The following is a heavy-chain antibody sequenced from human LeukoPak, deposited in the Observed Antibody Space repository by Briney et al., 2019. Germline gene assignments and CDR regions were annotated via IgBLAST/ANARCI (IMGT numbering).Heavy chain of an antibody. CDR2: INPNSGGT. CDR1: GYTFTGYY. CDR3: ARPLGYCSSTSCSIDY. J-gene: IGHJ4*02. D-gene: IGHD2-2*01. Sequence: ASVKVSCKASGYTFTGYYMHWVRQAPGQGLEWMGWINPNSGGTNYAQKFQGRVTMTRDTSISTAYMELSRLRSDDTGVYYCARPLGYCSSTSCSIDYWGQGTLVTVSS. V-gene: IGHV1-2*02.